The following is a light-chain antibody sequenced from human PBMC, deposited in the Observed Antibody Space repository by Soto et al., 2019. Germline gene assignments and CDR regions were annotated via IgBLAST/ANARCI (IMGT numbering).Light chain of an antibody. CDR1: QGVSSN. CDR3: QHYNNWPPQFT. Sequence: VMTQSPATLSVSPGERATLSCRASQGVSSNLAWYQQKVGQAPRLLMYGASVRATGVPTRFSGSGSGTVFTLTISSLQSEDFAVYFCQHYNNWPPQFTFGGGTKVDIK. CDR2: GAS. V-gene: IGKV3-15*01. J-gene: IGKJ4*01.